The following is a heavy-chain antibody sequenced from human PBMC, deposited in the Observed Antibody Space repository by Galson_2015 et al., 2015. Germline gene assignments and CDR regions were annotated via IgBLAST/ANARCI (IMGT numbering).Heavy chain of an antibody. CDR3: TTEDTYHYDSSGYYHHDAFDI. V-gene: IGHV3-15*01. Sequence: SLRLSCAASGFTFSNAWMSWVRQAPGKGLEWVGRIKSNTDGGTTDYAAPVKGRFTISRDDSKNSLYLQMNGLKTEDTAVYYCTTEDTYHYDSSGYYHHDAFDIWGQGTMVTVSS. CDR2: IKSNTDGGTT. D-gene: IGHD3-22*01. CDR1: GFTFSNAW. J-gene: IGHJ3*02.